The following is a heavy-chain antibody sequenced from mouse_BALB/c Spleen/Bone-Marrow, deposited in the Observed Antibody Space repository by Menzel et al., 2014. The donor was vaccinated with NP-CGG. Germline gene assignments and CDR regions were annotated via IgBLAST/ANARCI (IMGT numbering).Heavy chain of an antibody. CDR3: ARGFDY. CDR1: GYTITNYW. V-gene: IGHV1S81*02. J-gene: IGHJ2*01. CDR2: INPSNGRT. Sequence: QVQLQQSGAELVKPGASVKLSCKVSGYTITNYWMHWVKQRPEQGLEWIGEINPSNGRTNYNEKFKSKATLTVDKSSSTAYMQLSSLTSEDSAVYYCARGFDYWGQGTTLTVSP.